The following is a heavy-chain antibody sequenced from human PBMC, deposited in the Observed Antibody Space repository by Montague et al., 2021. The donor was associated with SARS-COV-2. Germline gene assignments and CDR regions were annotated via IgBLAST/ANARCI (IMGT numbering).Heavy chain of an antibody. CDR3: ARGRKSRVSVGRGVLTSPYCGF. D-gene: IGHD3-10*01. CDR2: LNQSGIT. V-gene: IGHV4-34*01. CDR1: DGPLINNY. Sequence: SETLSLTCAVNDGPLINNYWCWTRPTTARGMDWNGELNQSGITTSNTSLQSRVTTSVAASKKQFSLRVTSVIGADRAVSYCARGRKSRVSVGRGVLTSPYCGFWGQGTPVVVSS. J-gene: IGHJ4*02.